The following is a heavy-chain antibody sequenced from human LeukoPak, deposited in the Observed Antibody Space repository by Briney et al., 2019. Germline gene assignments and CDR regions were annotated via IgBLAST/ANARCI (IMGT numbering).Heavy chain of an antibody. V-gene: IGHV4-59*08. Sequence: NPSETLSLTCTVSGVSISSYYWSWIRRPPGKGLEWIGFIYYSGSTNYNPSLKSRVTISVDTSKNQFSLNLSSVTAADTAIYYCARLKDGVFGPWGQGTLVTVSS. J-gene: IGHJ5*02. D-gene: IGHD2-8*01. CDR1: GVSISSYY. CDR2: IYYSGST. CDR3: ARLKDGVFGP.